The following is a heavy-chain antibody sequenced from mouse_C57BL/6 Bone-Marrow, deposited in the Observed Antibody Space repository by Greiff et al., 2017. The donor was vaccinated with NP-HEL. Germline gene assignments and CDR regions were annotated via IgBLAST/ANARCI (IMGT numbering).Heavy chain of an antibody. J-gene: IGHJ4*01. V-gene: IGHV1-9*01. CDR1: GYTFTGYW. Sequence: QVQLQQSGAELMKPGASVKLSCKATGYTFTGYWIEWVKQRPGPGLEWIGVLLPGSGSTNYNEKFKGKATFTADTSSNTAYMQRSSLTTEDSAIYYCAKGGACYSITYAMEYWGQGTTVTVSS. CDR2: LLPGSGST. D-gene: IGHD2-5*01. CDR3: AKGGACYSITYAMEY.